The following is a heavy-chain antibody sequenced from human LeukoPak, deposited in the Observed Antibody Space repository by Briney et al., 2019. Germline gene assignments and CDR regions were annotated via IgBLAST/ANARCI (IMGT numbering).Heavy chain of an antibody. V-gene: IGHV3-23*01. D-gene: IGHD6-13*01. CDR2: ISGSGGST. J-gene: IGHJ1*01. Sequence: GGSLRLSCAASGFTFSSYAMHWVRQAPGKGLEWVSAISGSGGSTYYADSVKGRFTISRDNSKNTLYLQMNSLRAEDTAVYYCAKVAAAGTIIAEYFQHWGQGTLVTVSS. CDR1: GFTFSSYA. CDR3: AKVAAAGTIIAEYFQH.